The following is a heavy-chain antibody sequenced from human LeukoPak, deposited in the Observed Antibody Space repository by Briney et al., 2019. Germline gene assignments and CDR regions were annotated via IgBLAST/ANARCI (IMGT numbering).Heavy chain of an antibody. Sequence: ASVKVSCKASGYTFTSYAMHWVRQAPGQRLEWMGWINAGNGNTKYSQKFQGRVTITRDTSVSTAYMELSSLRSEDTAVYYCASSEALRYFDWLSTFDYWGQGTLVTVSS. CDR1: GYTFTSYA. CDR3: ASSEALRYFDWLSTFDY. CDR2: INAGNGNT. J-gene: IGHJ4*02. V-gene: IGHV1-3*01. D-gene: IGHD3-9*01.